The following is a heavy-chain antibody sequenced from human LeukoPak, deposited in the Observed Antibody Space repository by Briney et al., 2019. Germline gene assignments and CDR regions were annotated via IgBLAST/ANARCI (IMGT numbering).Heavy chain of an antibody. Sequence: ASVKVSCKASGYTFTSYYMYWVRQAPGQGLEWMGRIIPILGIANYAQKFQGRVTITADKSTSTAYMELSSLRSEDTAVYYCARDPGYYDSSGYYEAYFQHWGQGTPVTVSS. D-gene: IGHD3-22*01. J-gene: IGHJ1*01. CDR3: ARDPGYYDSSGYYEAYFQH. V-gene: IGHV1-69*04. CDR1: GYTFTSYY. CDR2: IIPILGIA.